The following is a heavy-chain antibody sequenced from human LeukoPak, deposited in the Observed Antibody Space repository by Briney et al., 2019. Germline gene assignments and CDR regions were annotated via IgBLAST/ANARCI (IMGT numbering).Heavy chain of an antibody. Sequence: PGGSLRLSCAASGFTFSSYGMHWVRQAPGKGLEWVAFIRYDGSNKYYADSVKGRFTISRDNAKNSLYLQMNSLRDEDTAVYYCARDITIFGVVIVRGAFDIWGQGTMVTVSS. CDR1: GFTFSSYG. CDR3: ARDITIFGVVIVRGAFDI. D-gene: IGHD3-3*01. V-gene: IGHV3-30*02. J-gene: IGHJ3*02. CDR2: IRYDGSNK.